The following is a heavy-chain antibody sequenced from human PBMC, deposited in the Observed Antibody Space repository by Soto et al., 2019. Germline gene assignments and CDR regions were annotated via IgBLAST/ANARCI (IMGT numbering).Heavy chain of an antibody. J-gene: IGHJ5*02. V-gene: IGHV4-31*03. CDR1: GDSVGSDNYH. D-gene: IGHD5-18*01. CDR2: FYNSRTT. CDR3: ARGIDGYRFDA. Sequence: QVQLQESGPGLVKPSQTLSLTCIVSGDSVGSDNYHWTWIRQLPGKGLEYIGYFYNSRTTFYNPSLKSRVTIALGPSENQFSLHVRSVTAADTAVYYCARGIDGYRFDAWGQGTLVTVSS.